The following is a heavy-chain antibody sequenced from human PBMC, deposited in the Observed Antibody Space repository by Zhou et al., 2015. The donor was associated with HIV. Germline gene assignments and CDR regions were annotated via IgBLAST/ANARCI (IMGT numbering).Heavy chain of an antibody. CDR1: GYILNNHG. Sequence: HLVQSGAEVKEPGASVQVSCEVSGYILNNHGITWVRQAPGQGLKWMAWISGYNGNARYAPEFQDRVTMTTDTSATTVYMEVRDLTPDDTAVYYCARGSAYSASWYFDYWGQGSLVTVS. V-gene: IGHV1-18*01. CDR2: ISGYNGNA. D-gene: IGHD5-12*01. J-gene: IGHJ4*02. CDR3: ARGSAYSASWYFDY.